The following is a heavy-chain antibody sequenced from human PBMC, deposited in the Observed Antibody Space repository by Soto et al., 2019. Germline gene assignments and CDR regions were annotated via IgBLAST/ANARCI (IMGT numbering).Heavy chain of an antibody. D-gene: IGHD3-3*01. J-gene: IGHJ5*02. CDR3: AHGGGFLERDWFDP. Sequence: QITLKESGPTLVNPTQTLTLTCTFSGFSLSTRRVAVGWIRQPPGKALEWLAVIYWDDDKRHNPSLKSRLTVTKDTSKNQVVLTMTNMDIVDTATYYCAHGGGFLERDWFDPWGQGTLVTVSS. V-gene: IGHV2-5*02. CDR1: GFSLSTRRVA. CDR2: IYWDDDK.